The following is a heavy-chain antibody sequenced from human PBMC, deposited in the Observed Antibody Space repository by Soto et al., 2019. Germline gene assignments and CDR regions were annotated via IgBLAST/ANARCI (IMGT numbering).Heavy chain of an antibody. D-gene: IGHD1-1*01. V-gene: IGHV4-59*01. CDR1: GGSISSYY. CDR3: ARAGGELELDY. J-gene: IGHJ4*02. Sequence: SETLSLTCSVSGGSISSYYWNWIRQPPGKGLEWIGYIYYSGSTHYTPSLKSRVTISVDTSKNQLSLRLSSLTAADTAIYYCARAGGELELDYWGQGTLVTVS. CDR2: IYYSGST.